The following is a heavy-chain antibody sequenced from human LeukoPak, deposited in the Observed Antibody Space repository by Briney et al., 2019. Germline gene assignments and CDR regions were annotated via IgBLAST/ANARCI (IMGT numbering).Heavy chain of an antibody. CDR2: INDSGDT. J-gene: IGHJ4*02. CDR1: GGSFSGYY. D-gene: IGHD2-15*01. CDR3: ARSAKDCSGGKCFHTGFDC. Sequence: SETLSLTCAVYGGSFSGYYWSWIRQPPGKGLEWIADINDSGDTNYYPSLKSRVTISEDTSKNQFSLKLSSVTAADTAVYYCARSAKDCSGGKCFHTGFDCWGQGTLVTVSS. V-gene: IGHV4-34*01.